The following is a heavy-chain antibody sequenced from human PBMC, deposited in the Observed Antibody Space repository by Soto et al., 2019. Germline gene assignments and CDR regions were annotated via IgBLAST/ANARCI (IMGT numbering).Heavy chain of an antibody. CDR2: IWYDGSNE. CDR1: GFTFTTYG. CDR3: ARDRGVGAGYFDY. D-gene: IGHD1-26*01. J-gene: IGHJ4*02. V-gene: IGHV3-33*01. Sequence: PGGSLRLSCAASGFTFTTYGMHWVRQAPGKGLEWVAVIWYDGSNEYYADSVKGRFTISRDNSKNTLYLQMNSLRAEDTAVYYCARDRGVGAGYFDYWGQGTLVTVSS.